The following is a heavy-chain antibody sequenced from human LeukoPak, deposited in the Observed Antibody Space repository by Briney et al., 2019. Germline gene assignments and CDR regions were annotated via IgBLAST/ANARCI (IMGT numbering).Heavy chain of an antibody. V-gene: IGHV3-64*01. CDR2: ISSSGGNT. D-gene: IGHD6-19*01. J-gene: IGHJ4*02. Sequence: GRSLRLSCAVSTLTLSIYAVHWVSHAQGKGMEYDSSISSSGGNTLHTNSVEGRLTISRDNSKNTLYLQMGSLRAEDMAVYYCARDSSGWYYYFDYWGQGTLVTVSS. CDR1: TLTLSIYA. CDR3: ARDSSGWYYYFDY.